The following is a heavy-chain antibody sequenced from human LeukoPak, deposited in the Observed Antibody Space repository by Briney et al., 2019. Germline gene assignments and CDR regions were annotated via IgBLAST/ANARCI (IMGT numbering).Heavy chain of an antibody. Sequence: ASVKVSCKASGYTFTGYYMHWVRQAPGQGLEWMGWINPNSGGTNYAQKFQGRVTMTRDTSISTAYMELSRLRSGDTAVYYCARGKNYYDSSGPQLGFYFDYWGQGTLVTVSS. D-gene: IGHD3-22*01. V-gene: IGHV1-2*02. CDR3: ARGKNYYDSSGPQLGFYFDY. CDR2: INPNSGGT. CDR1: GYTFTGYY. J-gene: IGHJ4*02.